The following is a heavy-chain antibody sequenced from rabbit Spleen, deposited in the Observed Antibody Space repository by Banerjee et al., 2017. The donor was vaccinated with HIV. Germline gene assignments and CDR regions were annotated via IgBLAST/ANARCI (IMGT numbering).Heavy chain of an antibody. CDR3: ARGIANIGDGFDL. V-gene: IGHV1S45*01. CDR2: IHTGDGRT. Sequence: QEQLVESGGGLVKPGASLTLICTASGFSFSSGYYMCWVRQAPGKGLELIACIHTGDGRTWYATWAKGRFTISKTSSTTVTLQMTGLTAADTATYFCARGIANIGDGFDLWGPGTLVTVS. CDR1: GFSFSSGYY. D-gene: IGHD2-1*01. J-gene: IGHJ4*01.